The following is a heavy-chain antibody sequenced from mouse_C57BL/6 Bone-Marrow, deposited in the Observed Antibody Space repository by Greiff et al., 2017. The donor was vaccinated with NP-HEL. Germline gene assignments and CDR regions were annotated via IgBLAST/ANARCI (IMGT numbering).Heavy chain of an antibody. CDR3: AREDHGGFAY. CDR2: SRNKANDYTT. V-gene: IGHV7-1*01. J-gene: IGHJ3*01. Sequence: EVKLMESGGGLVQSGRSLRLSCATSGFTFSDFYMEWVRQAPGKGLEWIAASRNKANDYTTEYSASVKGRFIVSRDTSQSILYLQMNALRAEDTAIYYCAREDHGGFAYWGQGTLVTVSA. CDR1: GFTFSDFY.